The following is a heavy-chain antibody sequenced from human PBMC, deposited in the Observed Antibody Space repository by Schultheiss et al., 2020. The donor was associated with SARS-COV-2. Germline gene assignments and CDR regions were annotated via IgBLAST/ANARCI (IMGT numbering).Heavy chain of an antibody. J-gene: IGHJ4*02. CDR3: AKVRRPSIAVASFDY. D-gene: IGHD6-19*01. CDR1: GFTFSSYG. CDR2: ISYDGSNK. Sequence: GGSLRLSCAASGFTFSSYGMHWVRQAPGKGLEWVAVISYDGSNKYYADSVKGRFTISRDNSKNSLYLQMNSLRAEDTALYYCAKVRRPSIAVASFDYWGQGTLVTVSS. V-gene: IGHV3-30*18.